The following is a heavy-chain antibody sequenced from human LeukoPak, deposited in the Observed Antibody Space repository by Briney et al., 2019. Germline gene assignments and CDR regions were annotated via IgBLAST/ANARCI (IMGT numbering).Heavy chain of an antibody. D-gene: IGHD3-10*01. CDR3: AREEVLVRGKYFDY. CDR1: GFTFSSYE. V-gene: IGHV3-48*03. J-gene: IGHJ4*02. CDR2: ISSSGSTI. Sequence: GGSLRLSCAASGFTFSSYEMNWVRQAPGKGLEWVSYISSSGSTIYYADSVKGRFTISRDNAKNSLYLQMNSLRAEDTAVYYCAREEVLVRGKYFDYWGQGTLVTVSS.